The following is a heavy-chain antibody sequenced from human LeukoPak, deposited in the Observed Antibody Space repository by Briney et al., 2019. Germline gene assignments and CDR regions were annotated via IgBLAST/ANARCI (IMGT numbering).Heavy chain of an antibody. CDR1: VFTFDDYS. CDR2: IRSNAYDGTT. D-gene: IGHD1-26*01. J-gene: IGHJ4*02. Sequence: GGSLRLSCTASVFTFDDYSMSWSRQTPGKGLEWISFIRSNAYDGTTEYAASVKGRFTISRDDSKNIVYLHMNSLRVEDTAVYYCTKDGEDGTYYDYWGQGTLVTVSS. CDR3: TKDGEDGTYYDY. V-gene: IGHV3-49*03.